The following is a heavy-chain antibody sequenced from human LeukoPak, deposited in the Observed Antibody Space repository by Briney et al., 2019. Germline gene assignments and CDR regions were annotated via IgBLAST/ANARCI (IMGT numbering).Heavy chain of an antibody. CDR1: GYTFTGYY. Sequence: ASVKLSCKASGYTFTGYYMHWVLQAPGHGLEWMGRFNPNSGGTNYAQQSQGRVTMTRDTSISTAHMELSRRRSDDTAVYYCARDQDWFDPWGQGTLVTVSS. J-gene: IGHJ5*02. V-gene: IGHV1-2*06. CDR3: ARDQDWFDP. CDR2: FNPNSGGT.